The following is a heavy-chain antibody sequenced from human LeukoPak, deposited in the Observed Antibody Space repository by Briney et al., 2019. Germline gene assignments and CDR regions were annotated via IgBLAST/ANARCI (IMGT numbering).Heavy chain of an antibody. Sequence: GASVKVSCKASGGTFSSYAISWVRQAPGQGLEWMGRIIPIFGTANYAQKFQGRVTITADKSTSTAYMELSSLRSEDTAVYYCARSDPGTGMPQGYWGQGTLVTVSS. V-gene: IGHV1-69*06. CDR1: GGTFSSYA. CDR3: ARSDPGTGMPQGY. CDR2: IIPIFGTA. D-gene: IGHD2-8*02. J-gene: IGHJ4*02.